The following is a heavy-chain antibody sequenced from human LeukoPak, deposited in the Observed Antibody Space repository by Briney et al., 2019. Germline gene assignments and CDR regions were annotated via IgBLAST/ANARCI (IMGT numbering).Heavy chain of an antibody. Sequence: GGSLRLSCAASGFTFSSYAMNWVRQSPVKGLEWVSGISGSGGNSFYADSVKGRFSTSRDNAMNTLYLHMDNLRAEDTAIYYCTKDTLRSGYPSQFDYWGQRILVTVSS. D-gene: IGHD5-18*01. V-gene: IGHV3-23*01. J-gene: IGHJ4*02. CDR1: GFTFSSYA. CDR2: ISGSGGNS. CDR3: TKDTLRSGYPSQFDY.